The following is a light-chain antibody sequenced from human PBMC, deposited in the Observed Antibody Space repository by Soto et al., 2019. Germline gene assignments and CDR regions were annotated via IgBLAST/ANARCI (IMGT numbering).Light chain of an antibody. CDR2: GNS. Sequence: QPVLTQPPSVSGAPGQRVTISCTGSSANIGAGYDVHWYQQLPGTAPKLLIYGNSNRPSGVPDRFSGSKSGTSASLAITGLQAEDEADYYCQSYDSSLSGSVVGTVTKLTVL. J-gene: IGLJ1*01. CDR3: QSYDSSLSGSV. V-gene: IGLV1-40*01. CDR1: SANIGAGYD.